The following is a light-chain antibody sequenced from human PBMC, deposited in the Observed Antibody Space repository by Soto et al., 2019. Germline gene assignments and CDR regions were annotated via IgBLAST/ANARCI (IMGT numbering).Light chain of an antibody. CDR1: RSVRSY. CDR3: QQRYAWPPIT. J-gene: IGKJ5*01. Sequence: EIVLTQSPAHLSLSPGERATLSCRASRSVRSYLAWYQQKPGQAPRLLIYDASNRAAGIPARFSGSGSETDFTLTISNLEPEDFAVYYFQQRYAWPPITFGQGTRLEIK. CDR2: DAS. V-gene: IGKV3-11*01.